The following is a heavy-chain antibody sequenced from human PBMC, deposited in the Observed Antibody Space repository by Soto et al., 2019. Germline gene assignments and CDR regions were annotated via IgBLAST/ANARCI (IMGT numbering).Heavy chain of an antibody. CDR1: VFNFNIYA. CDR2: TTYDGTYT. D-gene: IGHD3-9*01. CDR3: AKDPSTGYACS. V-gene: IGHV3-23*01. Sequence: GGSLRLSCAASVFNFNIYAMNWVRQDPGKGLEWVSTTTYDGTYTHYADSVKGRFTVSRDNGKKTLYLQMNTLRAEDTAVYVCAKDPSTGYACSWGQGTMVTVSS. J-gene: IGHJ5*02.